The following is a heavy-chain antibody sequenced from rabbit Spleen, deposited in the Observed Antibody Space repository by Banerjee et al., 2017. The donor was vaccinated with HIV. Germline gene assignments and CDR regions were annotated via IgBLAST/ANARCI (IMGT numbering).Heavy chain of an antibody. J-gene: IGHJ4*01. CDR2: IDPVFGST. Sequence: QSLEGSGGDLVKPGGSLKLSCKASGFDFSSYYMNWVRQAPGKGLEWIGYIDPVFGSTYYANWVNGRFTISSHNAQNTLYLQLNSLTAADTATYFCARSGYVGWGGDGDLTGNKLWGPGTLVTVS. CDR3: ARSGYVGWGGDGDLTGNKL. D-gene: IGHD4-1*01. CDR1: GFDFSSYY. V-gene: IGHV1S7*01.